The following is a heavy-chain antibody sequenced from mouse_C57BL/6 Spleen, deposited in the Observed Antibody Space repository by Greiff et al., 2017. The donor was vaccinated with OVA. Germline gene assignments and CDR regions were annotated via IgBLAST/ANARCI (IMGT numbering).Heavy chain of an antibody. J-gene: IGHJ1*03. CDR3: ARPVYYYGYWYFDV. D-gene: IGHD1-1*01. CDR1: GIDFSRYW. V-gene: IGHV4-1*01. CDR2: INPDSSTI. Sequence: EVQLVESGGGLVQPGGSLKLSCAASGIDFSRYWMSWVRRAPGKGLEWIGEINPDSSTINYAPSLKDKFIISRDNAKNTLYLQMSKVRSEDTALDYCARPVYYYGYWYFDVWGTGTTVTVAS.